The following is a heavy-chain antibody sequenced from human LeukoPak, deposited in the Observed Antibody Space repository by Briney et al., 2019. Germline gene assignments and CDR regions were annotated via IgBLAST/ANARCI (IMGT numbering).Heavy chain of an antibody. CDR1: GFTFSSYA. CDR2: ISSNGGST. J-gene: IGHJ4*02. V-gene: IGHV3-64*04. Sequence: PGGSLRLSCSASGFTFSSYAMHWVRQAPGKGLEYVSAISSNGGSTYYADSLKGRFTISRDNSKNTLYLQMNSLRAEDTAVYYCARALLVRNGYNYSPNYFDYWGQGTLVTVSS. CDR3: ARALLVRNGYNYSPNYFDY. D-gene: IGHD5-24*01.